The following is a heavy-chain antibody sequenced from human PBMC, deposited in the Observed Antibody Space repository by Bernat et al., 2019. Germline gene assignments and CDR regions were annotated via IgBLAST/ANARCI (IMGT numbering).Heavy chain of an antibody. CDR3: AKYSGYDLDAFDI. CDR1: GFTFSSYA. D-gene: IGHD5-12*01. J-gene: IGHJ3*02. Sequence: EVQLLESGGGLVRPGGSLRLSCAASGFTFSSYAMSWVRQAPGKGLEWVSAISGSGGSTYYADSVKGRFTISRDNSKNTLYLQMNSLRAEDTAVYYCAKYSGYDLDAFDIWGQGTMVTVSS. CDR2: ISGSGGST. V-gene: IGHV3-23*01.